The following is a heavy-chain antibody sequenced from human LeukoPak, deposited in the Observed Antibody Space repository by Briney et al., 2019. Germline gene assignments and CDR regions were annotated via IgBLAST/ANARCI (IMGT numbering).Heavy chain of an antibody. V-gene: IGHV1-18*01. Sequence: ASVKVSCKASGYTFTSYGISWVRRAPGQGLEWMGWISAYNGNTNYAQKLQGRVTMTTDTSTSTAYMELRSLRSDDTAVYYCARDPDYDFWSGYYSYWGQGTLVTVSS. CDR3: ARDPDYDFWSGYYSY. CDR1: GYTFTSYG. J-gene: IGHJ4*02. D-gene: IGHD3-3*01. CDR2: ISAYNGNT.